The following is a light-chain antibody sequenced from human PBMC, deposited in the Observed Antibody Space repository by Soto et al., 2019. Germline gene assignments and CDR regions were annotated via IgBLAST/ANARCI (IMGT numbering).Light chain of an antibody. Sequence: QSALTQPPSASGSPGQSVTISCTGTSGDVGGYNYVSWYQQHPGKAPKLMIFEVSERPSGVPDRFSASKSGNAASLTVSGLQAEDEADYYCSSYAGRNNYVFGTGTKVTVL. V-gene: IGLV2-8*01. CDR1: SGDVGGYNY. CDR3: SSYAGRNNYV. CDR2: EVS. J-gene: IGLJ1*01.